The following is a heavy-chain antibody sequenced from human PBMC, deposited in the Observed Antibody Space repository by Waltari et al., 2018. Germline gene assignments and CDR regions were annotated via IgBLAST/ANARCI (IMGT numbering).Heavy chain of an antibody. CDR2: SYYSWSP. CDR1: GGSISSSCYY. CDR3: ARHHIWGGYYEVSRWFDP. D-gene: IGHD3-3*01. Sequence: QLQLQESGPGLVKPSETLSLTCTVSGGSISSSCYYWGWIRQPPGKGLEWIGGSYYSWSPYYDPPPKNRVTISVCTSQKQFSLKLSSVTAADTAVYYCARHHIWGGYYEVSRWFDPWGQGTLVTVSS. V-gene: IGHV4-39*01. J-gene: IGHJ5*02.